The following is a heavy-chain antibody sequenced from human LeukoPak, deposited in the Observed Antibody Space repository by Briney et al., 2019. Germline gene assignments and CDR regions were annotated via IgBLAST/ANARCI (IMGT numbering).Heavy chain of an antibody. CDR3: ARDRMATIGPIPYYFDY. CDR2: INTNTGNP. V-gene: IGHV7-4-1*02. D-gene: IGHD5-24*01. Sequence: ASVKVSCKASGYTFTSYAMNWVGQAPGQGLEGRGWINTNTGNPTYAQGFTGRFVFSLDTSVSTAYLQISSLKAEDTAVYYCARDRMATIGPIPYYFDYWGQGTLVTVSS. J-gene: IGHJ4*02. CDR1: GYTFTSYA.